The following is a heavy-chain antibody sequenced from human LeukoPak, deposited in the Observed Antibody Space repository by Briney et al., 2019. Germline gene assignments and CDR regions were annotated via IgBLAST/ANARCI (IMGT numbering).Heavy chain of an antibody. CDR1: GFTFSSYA. D-gene: IGHD3-22*01. V-gene: IGHV3-30*14. CDR2: ISYDGSNK. Sequence: GGSLRLSCAASGFTFSSYAMHWVRQAPGKGLEWVAVISYDGSNKYYADSVKGRFTISRDNSKNTLYLQMTALRAEDTAVYYCSRGSDYDRSGYFYIMESWGQGTLVTVSS. J-gene: IGHJ5*02. CDR3: SRGSDYDRSGYFYIMES.